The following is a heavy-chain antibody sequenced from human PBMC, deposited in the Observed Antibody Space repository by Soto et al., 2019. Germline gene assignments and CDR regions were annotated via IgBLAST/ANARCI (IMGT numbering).Heavy chain of an antibody. CDR2: ISGSGGSP. Sequence: RDLCGVAEVTISTYTMSWVRKTTGKGLEWVSVISGSGGSPSYADSVQGRFSIYRDNSKNTLYLQMNSLRGDDTAMYYYAKARGSPTDCYVPDYWGRGTLVTVS. D-gene: IGHD2-15*01. CDR3: AKARGSPTDCYVPDY. CDR1: EVTISTYT. J-gene: IGHJ4*02. V-gene: IGHV3-23*01.